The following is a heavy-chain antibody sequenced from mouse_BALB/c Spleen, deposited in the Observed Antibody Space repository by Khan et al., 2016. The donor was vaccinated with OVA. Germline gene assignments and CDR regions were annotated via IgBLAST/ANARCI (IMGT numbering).Heavy chain of an antibody. D-gene: IGHD1-1*01. CDR1: GYTFTSYW. Sequence: QVQLKQSGAELVKPGASVKMSCEASGYTFTSYWMHWVKQRLGQGLEWFAETNPTNGRTYYNEKFKSKATLTVDKSSSTAYMLLSGPTSEDSAVYYCAAIKKLVAAYFDYWGQGTTLTVSS. V-gene: IGHV1S81*02. J-gene: IGHJ2*01. CDR3: AAIKKLVAAYFDY. CDR2: TNPTNGRT.